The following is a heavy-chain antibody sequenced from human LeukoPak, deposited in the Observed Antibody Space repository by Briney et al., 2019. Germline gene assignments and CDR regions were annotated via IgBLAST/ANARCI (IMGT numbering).Heavy chain of an antibody. D-gene: IGHD3-3*01. CDR1: GFTFNSYW. Sequence: GGSLRLSCAAPGFTFNSYWMSWVRQAPGKGLEWVAKIKKEGSEKYYVDSVKGRFSISRDNAKNSLYLQMNSLRAEDTAVYYCARLMGIFGVSMRFDYWGQGTLVTVSS. CDR2: IKKEGSEK. V-gene: IGHV3-7*01. J-gene: IGHJ4*02. CDR3: ARLMGIFGVSMRFDY.